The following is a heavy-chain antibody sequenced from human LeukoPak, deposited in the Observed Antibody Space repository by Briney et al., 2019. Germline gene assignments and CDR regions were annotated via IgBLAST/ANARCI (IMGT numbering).Heavy chain of an antibody. CDR2: IYYSGST. V-gene: IGHV4-59*01. J-gene: IGHJ6*03. CDR1: GGSISSYY. D-gene: IGHD6-19*01. CDR3: ARGEARYSSGWYPNPYYYYYMDV. Sequence: PSETLSLTCTVSGGSISSYYWSWIRQPPGKGLEWIGYIYYSGSTNYNPSLKSRVTISVDTSKNQFSLKLSSVTAADTAVYYCARGEARYSSGWYPNPYYYYYMDVWGKGTTVTISS.